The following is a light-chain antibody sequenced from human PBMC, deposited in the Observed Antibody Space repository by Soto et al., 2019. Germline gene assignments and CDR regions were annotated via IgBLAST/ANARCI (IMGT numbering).Light chain of an antibody. CDR1: SSNIGSNY. J-gene: IGLJ1*01. V-gene: IGLV1-47*01. CDR2: RNN. CDR3: AAWDDSLSRYV. Sequence: QSVLTQPPSASGTPGQRVTISCSGSSSNIGSNYVYWYQQLPGTARKLLIYRNNQRPSGVPDRISGSKSGTSASLAIRGLRSEDEADYFWAAWDDSLSRYVFGTGTKVTVL.